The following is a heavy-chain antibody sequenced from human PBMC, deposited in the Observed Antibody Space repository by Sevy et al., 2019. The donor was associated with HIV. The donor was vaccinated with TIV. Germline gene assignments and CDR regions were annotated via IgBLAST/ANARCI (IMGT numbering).Heavy chain of an antibody. CDR1: GFTFSSYS. CDR3: ARESSAVDY. J-gene: IGHJ4*02. Sequence: GGSLRLSCAASGFTFSSYSMNWVRQAPGKGLEWVSYISSSSTIYYADSVKGRFTISRDNAKNSLYLQMNSLRDEDTAVYYCARESSAVDYWGQGTLVTVSS. CDR2: ISSSSTI. V-gene: IGHV3-48*02. D-gene: IGHD6-25*01.